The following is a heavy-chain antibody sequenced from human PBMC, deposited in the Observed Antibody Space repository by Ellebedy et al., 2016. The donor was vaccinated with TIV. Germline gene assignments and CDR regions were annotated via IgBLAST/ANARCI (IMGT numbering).Heavy chain of an antibody. CDR3: TRRGVSGDYGSPGDY. CDR1: GFTFSSFA. J-gene: IGHJ4*02. D-gene: IGHD3-22*01. CDR2: ISYNSAYI. V-gene: IGHV3-23*01. Sequence: GESLKISCAGSGFTFSSFAMSWVRQTPGKGLEWVSAISYNSAYIYYIDSVKGRFTSSRDKSKNTLYLQMNSLRVEDTAGYYCTRRGVSGDYGSPGDYWGPGTLVTVSS.